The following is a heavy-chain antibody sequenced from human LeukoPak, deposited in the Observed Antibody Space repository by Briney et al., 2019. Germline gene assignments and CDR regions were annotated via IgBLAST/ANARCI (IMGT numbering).Heavy chain of an antibody. Sequence: PAGGSLRLSCAASGFTFSNYAMTWVRQAPGKGLEWVSTISGSGGSTYYGDSVKGRFTMSRDNSKNTLYVQMNSLRAEDTAVYYCAKDLPVTYDSGSGFDSWGQGTLVTVSS. V-gene: IGHV3-23*01. D-gene: IGHD3-10*01. CDR3: AKDLPVTYDSGSGFDS. J-gene: IGHJ4*02. CDR2: ISGSGGST. CDR1: GFTFSNYA.